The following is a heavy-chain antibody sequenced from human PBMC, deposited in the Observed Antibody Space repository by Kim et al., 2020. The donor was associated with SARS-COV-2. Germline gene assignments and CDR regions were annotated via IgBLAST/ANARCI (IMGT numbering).Heavy chain of an antibody. D-gene: IGHD3-10*01. CDR3: ARDTPRSYGSGSSNYYYGMDV. Sequence: GGSLRLPCAASGFTVSSNYMSWVRQAPGKGLEWVSVIYSGGSTYYADSVKGRFTISRDNSKNTLYLQMNSLRAEDTAVYYCARDTPRSYGSGSSNYYYGMDVWGQGTTVTVSS. V-gene: IGHV3-53*01. CDR2: IYSGGST. J-gene: IGHJ6*02. CDR1: GFTVSSNY.